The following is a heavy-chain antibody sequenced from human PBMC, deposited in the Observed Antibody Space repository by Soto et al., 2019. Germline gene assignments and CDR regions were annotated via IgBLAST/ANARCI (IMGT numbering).Heavy chain of an antibody. V-gene: IGHV1-2*02. CDR1: GYTFTGYY. D-gene: IGHD4-17*01. J-gene: IGHJ6*02. CDR3: ARGKVLRSYYYGMDV. Sequence: ASVKVSCKASGYTFTGYYMHWVRQAPGQGLEWMGWINPNSGGTNYAQKFQGRVTMTRDTSISTAYMELSRLRSDDTAVYYRARGKVLRSYYYGMDVWGQGTAVTVSS. CDR2: INPNSGGT.